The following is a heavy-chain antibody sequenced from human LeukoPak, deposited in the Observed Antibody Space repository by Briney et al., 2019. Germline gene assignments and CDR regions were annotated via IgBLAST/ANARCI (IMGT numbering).Heavy chain of an antibody. CDR1: GITLSKYG. V-gene: IGHV3-23*01. CDR2: ISGSGGGT. CDR3: AKRGVVIRVILVGFHKEAYYFDS. J-gene: IGHJ4*02. D-gene: IGHD3-22*01. Sequence: GGSLRLSWAVSGITLSKYGMSWVRQAPGKGLEWVAGISGSGGGTNYADSVKGRFTISRDNSKNTLYLQMNSLRAEDTAVYFCAKRGVVIRVILVGFHKEAYYFDSWGQGALVTVSS.